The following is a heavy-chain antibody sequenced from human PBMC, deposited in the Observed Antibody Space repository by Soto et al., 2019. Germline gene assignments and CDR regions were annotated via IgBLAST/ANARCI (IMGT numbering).Heavy chain of an antibody. J-gene: IGHJ6*02. CDR1: GYSFTSYW. D-gene: IGHD3-3*01. Sequence: GESLKISCKGSGYSFTSYWIAWVRQMPGKGLEWMGIIYPGDSDTRYSPSFQGQVTISADKSISTAYLQWSSLKASDTAMYYCARRPIFGVGIRENGMDVWGQGTTVTVSS. V-gene: IGHV5-51*01. CDR2: IYPGDSDT. CDR3: ARRPIFGVGIRENGMDV.